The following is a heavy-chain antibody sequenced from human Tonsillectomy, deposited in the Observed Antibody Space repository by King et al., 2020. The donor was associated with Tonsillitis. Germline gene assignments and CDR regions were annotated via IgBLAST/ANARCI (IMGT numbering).Heavy chain of an antibody. CDR3: ARTPHGWFDS. CDR2: IYPRDSDT. V-gene: IGHV5-51*01. D-gene: IGHD2-15*01. CDR1: GYSFSTYW. J-gene: IGHJ5*01. Sequence: QLVQSGAEVKKPGESLKISCQGSGYSFSTYWIAWVRQMPGKGLELMGIIYPRDSDTRYRPSFEGQVTISVDKSMNTAYLQWSSLKTSDTAIYYCARTPHGWFDSWGQGTLVTVSS.